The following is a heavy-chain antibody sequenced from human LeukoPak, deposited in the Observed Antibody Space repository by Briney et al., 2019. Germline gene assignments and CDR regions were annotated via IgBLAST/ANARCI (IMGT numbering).Heavy chain of an antibody. CDR1: GFTFSNAW. CDR2: ISSSSSYI. Sequence: PGGSLRLSCAASGFTFSNAWMSWVRQAPGKGLEWVSSISSSSSYIYYADSVKGRFTISRDNAKNSLYLQMNSLRAEDTAVYYCARVPDCGGDCYPWAGAFDIWGQGTMVTVSS. V-gene: IGHV3-21*04. J-gene: IGHJ3*02. CDR3: ARVPDCGGDCYPWAGAFDI. D-gene: IGHD2-21*02.